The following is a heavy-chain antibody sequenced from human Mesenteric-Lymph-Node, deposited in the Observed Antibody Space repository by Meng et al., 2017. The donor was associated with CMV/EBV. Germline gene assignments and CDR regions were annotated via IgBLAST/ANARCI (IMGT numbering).Heavy chain of an antibody. Sequence: PGWSLTVACGAYGISTYWWSRVRPGPGQGLEWVAFIRVNGSTKHYPHFRKGIFSISNKNTNNLLLLQINGLEPDDTGCYCGAEDRMSDGYFDYWGQGTLVTVSS. CDR2: IRVNGSTK. J-gene: IGHJ4*02. V-gene: IGHV3-30*02. CDR3: AEDRMSDGYFDY. CDR1: GISTYW.